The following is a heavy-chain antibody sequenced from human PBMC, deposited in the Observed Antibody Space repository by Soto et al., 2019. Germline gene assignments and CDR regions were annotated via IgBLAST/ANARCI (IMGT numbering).Heavy chain of an antibody. CDR3: ARVGSACSGGSCYSYYYGMDV. CDR1: GYTFTSYD. V-gene: IGHV1-8*01. Sequence: QVQLVQSGAEVKKPGASVKVSCKASGYTFTSYDINWVRQATGQGLEWMGWMNPNSGNTGYAQKFQGRVTMTRNTSISTAYMELSSLRSEDTAVYYCARVGSACSGGSCYSYYYGMDVWGQGTTVTVSS. CDR2: MNPNSGNT. J-gene: IGHJ6*02. D-gene: IGHD2-15*01.